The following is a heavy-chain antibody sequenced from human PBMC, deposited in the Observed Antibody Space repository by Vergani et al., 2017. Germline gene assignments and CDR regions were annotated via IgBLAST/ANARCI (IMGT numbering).Heavy chain of an antibody. CDR2: IKQDGSEK. Sequence: EVQLVESGGGLVQPGGSLRLSCAASGFTFSSYWMSWVRQAPGKGLEWVANIKQDGSEKNYVDSVKGRFTISRDNAKNSLYLQMNSLRAEDTAVYYCARAPGDSYGLYYFDYWGQGTLVTVSS. V-gene: IGHV3-7*03. J-gene: IGHJ4*02. CDR1: GFTFSSYW. CDR3: ARAPGDSYGLYYFDY. D-gene: IGHD5-18*01.